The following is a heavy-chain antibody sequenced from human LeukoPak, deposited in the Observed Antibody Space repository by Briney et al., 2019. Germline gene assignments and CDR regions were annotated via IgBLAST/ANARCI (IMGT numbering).Heavy chain of an antibody. CDR1: GFTFSDYY. CDR2: ISYDGSNK. J-gene: IGHJ3*02. V-gene: IGHV3-30*03. Sequence: GGSLRLSCAASGFTFSDYYMNWIRQAPGKGLEWVAVISYDGSNKYYADSVKGRFTISRDNSKNTLYLQMNSLRAEDTAVYYCASRDYDILTGFDAFDIWGQGTMVTVSS. CDR3: ASRDYDILTGFDAFDI. D-gene: IGHD3-9*01.